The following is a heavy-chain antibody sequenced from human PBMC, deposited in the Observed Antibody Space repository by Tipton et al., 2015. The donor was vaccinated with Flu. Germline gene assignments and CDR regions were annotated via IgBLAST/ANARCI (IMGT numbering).Heavy chain of an antibody. CDR1: AGSFSGYY. Sequence: TLSLTCTVYAGSFSGYYWSWIRQPPGKGLEWIGEINHSGSVSYNPSLKSRVTMSVDTSKNQFSLTLISVTAADTAIYYCARDRPYGDFSETLDYWGQGMLVTISS. CDR3: ARDRPYGDFSETLDY. D-gene: IGHD4-17*01. CDR2: INHSGSV. J-gene: IGHJ4*02. V-gene: IGHV4-34*01.